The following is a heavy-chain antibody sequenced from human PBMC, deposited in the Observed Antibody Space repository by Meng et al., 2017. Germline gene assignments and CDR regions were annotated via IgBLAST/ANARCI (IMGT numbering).Heavy chain of an antibody. CDR1: GGSFSGYY. CDR2: INHSGST. Sequence: QVQLQQWGAGLLKPSETLSLTCAVYGGSFSGYYWSWIGQPPGKGLEWIGEINHSGSTNYNPSLKSRVTISVDTSKNQFSLKLSSVTAADTAVYYCACPAKLGYCSGGSCYSFENWGQGTLVTVSS. CDR3: ACPAKLGYCSGGSCYSFEN. D-gene: IGHD2-15*01. V-gene: IGHV4-34*01. J-gene: IGHJ4*02.